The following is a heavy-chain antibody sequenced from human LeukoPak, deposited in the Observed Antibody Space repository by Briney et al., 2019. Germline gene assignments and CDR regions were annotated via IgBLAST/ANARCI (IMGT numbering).Heavy chain of an antibody. CDR2: MNPNSGIT. CDR1: GYTFISYD. D-gene: IGHD3-22*01. V-gene: IGHV1-8*01. CDR3: ARGLYYYDSNGRTPYDY. J-gene: IGHJ4*02. Sequence: ASVKVSCKASGYTFISYDINWVRQATGQGLEWMGWMNPNSGITGYAQKFQGRVSMTRNTPINTAYMELSSLRSEDTAVYYCARGLYYYDSNGRTPYDYWGQGTLVTVSS.